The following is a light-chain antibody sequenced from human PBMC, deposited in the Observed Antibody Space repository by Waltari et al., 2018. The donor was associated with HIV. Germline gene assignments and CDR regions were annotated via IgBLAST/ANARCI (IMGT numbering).Light chain of an antibody. Sequence: QTVVTPEPSLTVSPGGTVTLTCTFNPGAVPSRTYPTWFQQTPGQAPRALIYSTSSRQSWTPARFSASLLGGKAALTLSGVQPEDEAEYYCLLYYGGAWVFGGGTKLTVL. J-gene: IGLJ3*02. CDR2: STS. V-gene: IGLV7-43*01. CDR3: LLYYGGAWV. CDR1: PGAVPSRTY.